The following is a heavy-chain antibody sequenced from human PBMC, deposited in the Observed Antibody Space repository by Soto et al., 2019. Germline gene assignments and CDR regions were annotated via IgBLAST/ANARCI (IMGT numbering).Heavy chain of an antibody. CDR1: GYTFTSYA. D-gene: IGHD3-22*01. CDR3: ARDRYYYDSSGYYPTFDY. V-gene: IGHV1-3*01. CDR2: INAGNGNT. J-gene: IGHJ4*02. Sequence: ASVKVSCKASGYTFTSYAMHWVRQAPGQRLEWMGWINAGNGNTKYSQKFQGRVTITRDTSASTAYMELSSLRSEDTAVYYCARDRYYYDSSGYYPTFDYWGQGTLVTVSS.